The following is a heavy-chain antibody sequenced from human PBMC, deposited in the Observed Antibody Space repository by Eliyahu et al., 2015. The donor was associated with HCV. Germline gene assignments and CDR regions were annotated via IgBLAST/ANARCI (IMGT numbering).Heavy chain of an antibody. CDR2: LNPSGGTT. V-gene: IGHV1-46*01. CDR3: ARQSVGGDILTGTREFDY. J-gene: IGHJ4*01. CDR1: GXTXTSXX. D-gene: IGHD3-9*01. Sequence: HVQLVQSGAEVKXPGASVRVSCKASGXTXTSXXIHXVRQAPGQGLEXMGILNPSGGTTTYTQKFQGRVTMTRDTSTSTVYMELSSLRSEDTAMYYCARQSVGGDILTGTREFDYWGQGTLVTVSS.